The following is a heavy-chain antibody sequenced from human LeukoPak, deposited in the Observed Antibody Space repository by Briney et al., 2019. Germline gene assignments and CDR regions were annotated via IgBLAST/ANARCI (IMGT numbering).Heavy chain of an antibody. J-gene: IGHJ4*02. CDR1: GGSMSSGGDY. Sequence: LQILSLTCTVSGGSMSSGGDYWRRIRRHRGKGPAWIGYIYYGGSAYYIRSCKGRVPISVDTAENQFSLKLNSGSADDTPVCYCARVNYGSATKEHYRGQGTHVTDPS. CDR3: ARVNYGSATKEHY. CDR2: IYYGGSA. V-gene: IGHV4-31*03. D-gene: IGHD3-10*01.